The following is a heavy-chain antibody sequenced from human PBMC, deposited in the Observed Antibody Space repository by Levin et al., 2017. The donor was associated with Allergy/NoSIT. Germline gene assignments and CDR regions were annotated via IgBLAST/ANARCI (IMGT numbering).Heavy chain of an antibody. CDR3: ARLGIAVAGTKAFDI. D-gene: IGHD6-19*01. J-gene: IGHJ3*02. Sequence: SETLSLTCTVSGGSISSYYWSWIRQPPGKGLEWIGYIYYSGSTNYNPSLKSRVTISVDTSKNQFSLKLSSVTAADTAVYYCARLGIAVAGTKAFDIWGQGTMVTVSS. CDR1: GGSISSYY. V-gene: IGHV4-59*01. CDR2: IYYSGST.